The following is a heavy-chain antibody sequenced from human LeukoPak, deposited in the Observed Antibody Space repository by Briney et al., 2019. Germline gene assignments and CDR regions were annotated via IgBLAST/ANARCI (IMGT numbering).Heavy chain of an antibody. CDR1: GYTFTSYY. V-gene: IGHV1-46*01. CDR2: INPSGGST. Sequence: ASVKVSCKASGYTFTSYYMHWVRQAPGQGLEWMGIINPSGGSTSYAQKFQGRVTMTRDTSTSTVYMELSSLRSEGTAVYYCARPRYYDILTGYPMEQYYFDYWGQGTLVTVSS. J-gene: IGHJ4*02. CDR3: ARPRYYDILTGYPMEQYYFDY. D-gene: IGHD3-9*01.